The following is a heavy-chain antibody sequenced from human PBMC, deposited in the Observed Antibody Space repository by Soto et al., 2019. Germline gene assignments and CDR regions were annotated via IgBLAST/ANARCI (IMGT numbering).Heavy chain of an antibody. CDR2: IIPILGIA. Sequence: SVKVSCKASGGTFSRYTISWVRQAPGQGLEWMGRIIPILGIANYAQKFQGRVTITADKSTSTAYMELSSLRSEDTAVYYCATDFWSGYSLDIWGQGTMVTVSS. CDR3: ATDFWSGYSLDI. D-gene: IGHD3-3*01. V-gene: IGHV1-69*02. CDR1: GGTFSRYT. J-gene: IGHJ3*02.